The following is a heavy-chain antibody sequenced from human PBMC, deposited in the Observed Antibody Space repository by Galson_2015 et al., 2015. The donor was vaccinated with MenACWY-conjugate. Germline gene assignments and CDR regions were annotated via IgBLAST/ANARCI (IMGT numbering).Heavy chain of an antibody. CDR2: IKDDGSEK. CDR1: GFTFSLYW. D-gene: IGHD3-9*01. CDR3: VRDIYYDISTGLDSRMGV. J-gene: IGHJ6*02. Sequence: SLRLSCAASGFTFSLYWMSWVRQAPGKGLEWVANIKDDGSEKYYVDSVKGRFTISRDNAKNSLYLQMNSLRAEDTAVYYCVRDIYYDISTGLDSRMGVWGQGTTVTVSS. V-gene: IGHV3-7*03.